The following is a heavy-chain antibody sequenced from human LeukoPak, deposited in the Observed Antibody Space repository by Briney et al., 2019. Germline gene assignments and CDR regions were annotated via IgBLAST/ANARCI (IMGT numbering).Heavy chain of an antibody. CDR3: AKARGMSYYDSSGYPFDY. CDR2: ISGSGGST. J-gene: IGHJ4*02. D-gene: IGHD3-22*01. Sequence: PGGSLRLSCAASGFTFSGYWMSWVRQAPGKGLEWVSAISGSGGSTYYADSVKGRFTISRDNSKNTLYLQMNSLRAEDTAVYYCAKARGMSYYDSSGYPFDYWGQGTLVTVSS. CDR1: GFTFSGYW. V-gene: IGHV3-23*01.